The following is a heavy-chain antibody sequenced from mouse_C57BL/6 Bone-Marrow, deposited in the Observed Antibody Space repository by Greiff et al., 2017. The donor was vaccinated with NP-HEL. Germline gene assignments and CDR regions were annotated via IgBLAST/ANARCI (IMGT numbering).Heavy chain of an antibody. Sequence: QVQLQQSGAELVKPGASVKISCKASGYTFTDYYINWVKQRPGQGLVWFGKIGPGSGSTYYNEKFKGKATLTADKSSSTAYMQLSSLTSEDSAVYFCASTGPFAYWGQGTLVTVSA. CDR1: GYTFTDYY. J-gene: IGHJ3*01. V-gene: IGHV1-77*01. CDR3: ASTGPFAY. D-gene: IGHD1-1*01. CDR2: IGPGSGST.